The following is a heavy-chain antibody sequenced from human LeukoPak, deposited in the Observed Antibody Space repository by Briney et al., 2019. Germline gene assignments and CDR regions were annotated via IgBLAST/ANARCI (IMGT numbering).Heavy chain of an antibody. V-gene: IGHV3-21*01. J-gene: IGHJ4*02. Sequence: GGSLRLSCAASGFTFSSYSMNWVRQAPGRGLEWVSSISSSSSYIYYADSVKGRFTISRDNAKNSLYLQMNSLRAEDTAVYYCAAGAAAGIFDYWGQGTLVTVSS. CDR3: AAGAAAGIFDY. CDR2: ISSSSSYI. CDR1: GFTFSSYS. D-gene: IGHD6-13*01.